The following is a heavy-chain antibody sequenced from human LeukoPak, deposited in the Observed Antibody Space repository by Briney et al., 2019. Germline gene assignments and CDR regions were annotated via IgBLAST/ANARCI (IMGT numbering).Heavy chain of an antibody. CDR1: GFTFDDYA. Sequence: GRSLRLSCAASGFTFDDYAMHWVRQAPGKGLEWVSGISRNSGSIGYADSVKGRFTISRDNAKNSLYLQMNSLRAEDTALYYCAKDISVYSSSWSDAFDIWGQGTMVTVSS. D-gene: IGHD6-13*01. V-gene: IGHV3-9*01. CDR3: AKDISVYSSSWSDAFDI. J-gene: IGHJ3*02. CDR2: ISRNSGSI.